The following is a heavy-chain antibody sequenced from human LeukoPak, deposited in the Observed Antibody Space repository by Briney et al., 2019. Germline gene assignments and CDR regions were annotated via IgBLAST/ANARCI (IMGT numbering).Heavy chain of an antibody. V-gene: IGHV3-23*01. Sequence: PGRSLRLSCAASGFTFSSYAMHWVRQAPGKGLEWVSAISGSGGSTYYADSVKGRFTISRGNSKNTLYLQMNSLRAEDMAVYYCAKLYSGYDNYFDYWGQGTLVTVSS. D-gene: IGHD5-12*01. CDR3: AKLYSGYDNYFDY. J-gene: IGHJ4*02. CDR1: GFTFSSYA. CDR2: ISGSGGST.